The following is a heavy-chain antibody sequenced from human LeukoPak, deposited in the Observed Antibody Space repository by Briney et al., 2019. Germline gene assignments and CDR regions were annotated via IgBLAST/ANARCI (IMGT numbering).Heavy chain of an antibody. J-gene: IGHJ6*03. V-gene: IGHV3-74*01. CDR1: GFTFSGYS. CDR2: INTDGSST. D-gene: IGHD2-2*01. Sequence: GGSLRLSCAASGFTFSGYSMNWVRQAPGKGLVWVSRINTDGSSTSYADSVKGRFTISRDNAKNTLYLQMNSLRAEDTAVYYCARDVPAASMDVWGKGTTVTVSS. CDR3: ARDVPAASMDV.